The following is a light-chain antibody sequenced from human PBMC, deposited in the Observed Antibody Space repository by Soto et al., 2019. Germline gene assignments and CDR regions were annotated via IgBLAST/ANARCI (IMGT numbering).Light chain of an antibody. CDR2: EVS. J-gene: IGLJ1*01. CDR3: TSYTSASISYV. Sequence: QSLLTQPASVSGSPGQSITISCTGTSSGIGAYNYVSWYQQHPGKAPKLMISEVSNRPSGVSRRFSGSKSGNTASLTISGLQAEDEATYFCTSYTSASISYVFGLGTKVTVL. CDR1: SSGIGAYNY. V-gene: IGLV2-14*01.